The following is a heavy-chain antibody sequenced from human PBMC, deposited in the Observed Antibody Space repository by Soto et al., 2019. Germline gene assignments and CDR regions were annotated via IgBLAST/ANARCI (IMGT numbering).Heavy chain of an antibody. V-gene: IGHV3-30*03. CDR1: GFPFTSYG. CDR2: ISYGGTNE. D-gene: IGHD3-10*01. Sequence: QVQLVESGGGVVQPGRSLRLSCAASGFPFTSYGMHWVREGPGKGLEWLAVISYGGTNEFYADSVKGRFTISRDNSKNTLYLQMNSLRPEDTALYYCVGGQFYFDYLGQGTLGIVSS. CDR3: VGGQFYFDY. J-gene: IGHJ4*02.